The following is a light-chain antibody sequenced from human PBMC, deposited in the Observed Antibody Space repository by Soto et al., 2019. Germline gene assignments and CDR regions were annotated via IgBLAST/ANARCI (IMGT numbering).Light chain of an antibody. CDR1: QSVSSY. Sequence: EIVLTQSPATLSLSPGERATLSCRASQSVSSYLAWYQQKPGQAPRLLIYGTYIRATGIPARFSGSGFGTEFTLTISSLQPEDFAVYYCEQYNNWFSITFGQGTRLEIK. CDR3: EQYNNWFSIT. V-gene: IGKV3-15*01. CDR2: GTY. J-gene: IGKJ5*01.